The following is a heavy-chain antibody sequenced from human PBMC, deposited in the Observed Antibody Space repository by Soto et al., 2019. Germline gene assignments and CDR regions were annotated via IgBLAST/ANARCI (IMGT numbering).Heavy chain of an antibody. V-gene: IGHV3-15*01. CDR1: GFTFSNAW. CDR3: RAGYDQSFDY. J-gene: IGHJ4*02. Sequence: EVQLVESGGGLVQPGGSLRLSCAASGFTFSNAWMSWVRQAPGKGLEWVGRIKSKTDGGTTDYAAPVKDRFTISREDPKSTLYLQMNSLKAEDTAGYYCRAGYDQSFDYWGEGTLVTVAS. D-gene: IGHD5-12*01. CDR2: IKSKTDGGTT.